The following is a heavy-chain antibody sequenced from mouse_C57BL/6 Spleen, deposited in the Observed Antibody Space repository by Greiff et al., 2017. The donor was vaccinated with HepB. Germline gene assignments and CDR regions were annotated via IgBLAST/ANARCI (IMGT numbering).Heavy chain of an antibody. D-gene: IGHD6-1*01. V-gene: IGHV1-82*01. CDR3: ARLGSPDYFDY. J-gene: IGHJ2*01. CDR1: GYAFSSSW. CDR2: IYPGDGDT. Sequence: LQESGPELVKPGASVKISCKASGYAFSSSWMNWVKQRPGKGLEWIGRIYPGDGDTNYNGKFKGKATLTADKSSSTAYMQLSSLTSEDSAVYFCARLGSPDYFDYWGQGTTLTVSS.